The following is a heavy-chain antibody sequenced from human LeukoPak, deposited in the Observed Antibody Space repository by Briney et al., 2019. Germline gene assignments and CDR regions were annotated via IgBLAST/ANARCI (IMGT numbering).Heavy chain of an antibody. J-gene: IGHJ6*03. CDR3: ARSPGWLQVDYYYYMDV. CDR2: IYYSGST. V-gene: IGHV4-59*01. CDR1: GGSISGYD. D-gene: IGHD5-24*01. Sequence: PSETLSLTCTVSGGSISGYDWSWIRQPPGKGLEWIGFIYYSGSTNYNPSLKSRVTISIDTSKNQFSLKLSSVTAADTAVYYCARSPGWLQVDYYYYMDVWGKGTTVTVSS.